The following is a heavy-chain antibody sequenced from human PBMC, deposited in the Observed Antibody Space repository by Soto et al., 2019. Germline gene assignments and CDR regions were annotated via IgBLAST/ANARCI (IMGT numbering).Heavy chain of an antibody. CDR2: IIPIFGTA. CDR3: ARGGRSIAARPFDY. V-gene: IGHV1-69*01. D-gene: IGHD6-6*01. CDR1: GGTFSSYA. J-gene: IGHJ4*02. Sequence: QVQLVQSGAEVKKPGSSVKVSCKASGGTFSSYAISWVRQAPGQGLEWMGGIIPIFGTANYAQKFQGRVTISADESTSTAYMELSSLSSEDTAVYYCARGGRSIAARPFDYWGQGTLVTVSS.